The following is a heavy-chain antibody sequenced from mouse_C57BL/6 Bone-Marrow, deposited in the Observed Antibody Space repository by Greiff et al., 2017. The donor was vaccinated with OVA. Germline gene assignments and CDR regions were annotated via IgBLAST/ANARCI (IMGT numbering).Heavy chain of an antibody. Sequence: ESGPGLVKPSQSLSLTCSVTGYSITSGYYWNWIRQFPVNKLEWMGYISYDGSNNYNPSLKNRISITRDTSKNQFFLKLNSVTTEDTATYYCASLLYYYGSSWYFDVWGTGTTVTVSS. D-gene: IGHD1-1*01. CDR1: GYSITSGYY. CDR3: ASLLYYYGSSWYFDV. J-gene: IGHJ1*03. V-gene: IGHV3-6*01. CDR2: ISYDGSN.